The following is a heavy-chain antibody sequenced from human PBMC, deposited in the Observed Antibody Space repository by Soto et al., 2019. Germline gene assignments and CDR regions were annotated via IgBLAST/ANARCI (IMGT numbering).Heavy chain of an antibody. Sequence: ASVKVSCKASGGTFSSYAISWVRQAPGQGLEWMGGIIPIFGTANYAQKFQGRVTITADESTSTAYMELSSLRSEDTAVYYCASPQRYSGYDPNRYYGMDVWGQGTTVTVSS. D-gene: IGHD5-12*01. CDR1: GGTFSSYA. J-gene: IGHJ6*02. CDR3: ASPQRYSGYDPNRYYGMDV. V-gene: IGHV1-69*13. CDR2: IIPIFGTA.